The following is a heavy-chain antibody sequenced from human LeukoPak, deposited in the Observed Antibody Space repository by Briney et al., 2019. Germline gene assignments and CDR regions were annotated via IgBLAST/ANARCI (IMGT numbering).Heavy chain of an antibody. CDR3: ARVPLPNYYYGMDV. D-gene: IGHD1-14*01. CDR1: GYTFTSYD. J-gene: IGHJ6*02. V-gene: IGHV1-8*01. CDR2: MNPNSGNT. Sequence: LRASVKVSCKASGYTFTSYDINWVRQAPGQGLEWMGWMNPNSGNTGYAQKFQGRVTMTRNTSISTAYMELSSLRSEDTAVYYCARVPLPNYYYGMDVWGQGTTVTVSS.